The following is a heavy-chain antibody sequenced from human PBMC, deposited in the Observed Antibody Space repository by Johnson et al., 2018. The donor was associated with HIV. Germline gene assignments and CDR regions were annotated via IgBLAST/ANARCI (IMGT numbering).Heavy chain of an antibody. J-gene: IGHJ3*02. CDR1: GFTVSSNY. V-gene: IGHV3-53*01. Sequence: VQLVESGGGLIQPGGSLRLSCAASGFTVSSNYMSWVRQAPGKGLEWVSVIYSGGSTYYADSVKGRFTISSDNSTKTLYLQMNSLSAEDTAVYYCARVDYDSSGYYLGDAFDIWGQGTMVTVSS. CDR2: IYSGGST. D-gene: IGHD3-22*01. CDR3: ARVDYDSSGYYLGDAFDI.